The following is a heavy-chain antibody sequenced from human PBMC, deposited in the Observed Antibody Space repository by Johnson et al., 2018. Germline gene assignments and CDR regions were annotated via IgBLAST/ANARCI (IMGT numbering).Heavy chain of an antibody. D-gene: IGHD3-10*01. CDR1: GFRFNDYV. CDR3: ARDGYGSGTYYFDY. Sequence: QVQLQESGGGVVQPGRSLRLSCAASGFRFNDYVIHWVRQAPGKGLEWVAVIWFDGRNKYYADSVKGRFTISRDNSKNTLYLQMNSLRAEDTAVYYCARDGYGSGTYYFDYWGQGTLVTVSS. CDR2: IWFDGRNK. V-gene: IGHV3-33*01. J-gene: IGHJ4*02.